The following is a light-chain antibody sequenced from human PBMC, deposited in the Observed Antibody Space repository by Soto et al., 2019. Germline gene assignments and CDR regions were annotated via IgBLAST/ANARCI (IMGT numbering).Light chain of an antibody. J-gene: IGLJ1*01. CDR1: NSDVGKYNY. Sequence: QSALTQPASVSGSPGQSITISCTGTNSDVGKYNYVSWYQQRPGKAPQLMIFGVTNRPSGVSSRFSGSKSDNTASLTISGLQAEDEADYYCSSYTGSDTRYVFGTGTKVTVL. CDR3: SSYTGSDTRYV. CDR2: GVT. V-gene: IGLV2-14*01.